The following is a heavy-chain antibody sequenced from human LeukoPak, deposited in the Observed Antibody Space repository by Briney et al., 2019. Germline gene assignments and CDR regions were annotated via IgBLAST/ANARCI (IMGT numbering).Heavy chain of an antibody. V-gene: IGHV3-48*04. CDR1: GFTFSDYS. CDR2: IGISSGNT. J-gene: IGHJ4*02. Sequence: PGGSLRLSCAASGFTFSDYSMNWVRQAPGKGLEWISYIGISSGNTKYADSVKGRFTISGDNAKNSLYLQMNSLRVEDTAVYFCAKRGVVIRVILVGFHKEAYYFDSWGQGALVTVSS. CDR3: AKRGVVIRVILVGFHKEAYYFDS. D-gene: IGHD3-22*01.